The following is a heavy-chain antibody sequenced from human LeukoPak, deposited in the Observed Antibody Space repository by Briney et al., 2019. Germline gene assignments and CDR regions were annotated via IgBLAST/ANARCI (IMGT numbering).Heavy chain of an antibody. CDR3: ARVEASGYDYGAFDY. V-gene: IGHV3-21*01. Sequence: GGSLRLSCAASGFTFSSYSMNWVRQAPGKGLEWVSSIGSSSSYIYYADSVKGRFTISRDNAKNSLYLQMNSLRAEDTAVYYCARVEASGYDYGAFDYWGQGTLVTVSS. CDR1: GFTFSSYS. CDR2: IGSSSSYI. J-gene: IGHJ4*02. D-gene: IGHD5-12*01.